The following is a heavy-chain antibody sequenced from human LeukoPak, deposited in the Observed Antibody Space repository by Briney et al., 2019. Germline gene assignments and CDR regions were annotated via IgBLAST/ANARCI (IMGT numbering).Heavy chain of an antibody. J-gene: IGHJ4*02. CDR3: ARGGYCSGGSCYLYYFDY. V-gene: IGHV4-59*02. CDR2: IYYSGST. D-gene: IGHD2-15*01. Sequence: SETLSLTCSVSGDSVTSTYWSWIRQPPGKGLEWIGYIYYSGSTNYNPSLKSRVTISVDTSKNQFSLKLSSVTAADTAVYYCARGGYCSGGSCYLYYFDYWGQGTLVTVSS. CDR1: GDSVTSTY.